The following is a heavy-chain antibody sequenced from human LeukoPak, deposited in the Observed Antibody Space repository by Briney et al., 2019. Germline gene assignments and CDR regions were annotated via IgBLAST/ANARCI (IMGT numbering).Heavy chain of an antibody. D-gene: IGHD6-19*01. J-gene: IGHJ4*02. CDR3: ARGRAVAGWSRYYFDY. V-gene: IGHV4-34*01. CDR2: INHSGST. CDR1: GGSFSGYY. Sequence: SETLSLTCAVYGGSFSGYYWSWIRQPPGKGLEWIGEINHSGSTNYNPSLKSGGTISVDKSKNQFSLKLSSVTAADTAVYYCARGRAVAGWSRYYFDYWGQGTLVTVSS.